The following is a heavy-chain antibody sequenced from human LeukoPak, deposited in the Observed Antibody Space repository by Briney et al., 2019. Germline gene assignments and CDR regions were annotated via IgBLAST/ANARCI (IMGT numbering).Heavy chain of an antibody. CDR1: GFTFSSYA. CDR3: APQRSPYYDILTGYYEPFDC. V-gene: IGHV3-23*01. D-gene: IGHD3-9*01. Sequence: PGGSLRLSCAASGFTFSSYAMSWVRQAPGKGLEWVSAISGSGGSTYYADSVKGRFTISRDNSKNTLYLQMNSLRAEDTAVYYCAPQRSPYYDILTGYYEPFDCWGQGTLVTVSS. J-gene: IGHJ4*02. CDR2: ISGSGGST.